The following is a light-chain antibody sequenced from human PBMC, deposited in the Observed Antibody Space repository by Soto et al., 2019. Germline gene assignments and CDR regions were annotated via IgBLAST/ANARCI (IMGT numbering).Light chain of an antibody. CDR1: QSISVTY. CDR3: QQYNDWPRT. J-gene: IGKJ1*01. Sequence: EIVLTQSAGAVSLSPGERATLSCRASQSISVTYLAWYQQKPGRAPRILIYGASNRATGIPDRFSGSGSGTEFTLTINSLRSEDFAVYYCQQYNDWPRTFGQGTKVDIK. CDR2: GAS. V-gene: IGKV3D-15*01.